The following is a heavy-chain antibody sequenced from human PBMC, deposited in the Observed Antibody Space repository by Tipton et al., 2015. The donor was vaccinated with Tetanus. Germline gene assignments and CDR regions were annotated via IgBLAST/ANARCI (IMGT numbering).Heavy chain of an antibody. Sequence: QLVQSGAEVKKPGASVKVSCKASGYTLTSYHTHWVRQAPGQGLEWMGIINPIGGSTSYAQKFQGRITMTGDTSTSTVYMDLNSLRSEDTAVYYCARGMDYDSSGIDDFWGQGTLVTVSS. CDR1: GYTLTSYH. V-gene: IGHV1-46*01. CDR3: ARGMDYDSSGIDDF. D-gene: IGHD3-22*01. CDR2: INPIGGST. J-gene: IGHJ4*02.